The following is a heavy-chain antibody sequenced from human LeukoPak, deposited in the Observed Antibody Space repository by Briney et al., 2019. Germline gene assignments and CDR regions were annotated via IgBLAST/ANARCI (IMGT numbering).Heavy chain of an antibody. D-gene: IGHD3-10*01. CDR3: ARAAGEGGFDP. J-gene: IGHJ5*02. Sequence: PGGSLRLSCAASGFTFSSYAMSWVRQAPGKGLEWLSSISTTSNYIYYADSVKGRFTTSRDNAKNSLYLQMNSLRAEDTAVYYCARAAGEGGFDPWGQGTLVTVSS. V-gene: IGHV3-21*01. CDR2: ISTTSNYI. CDR1: GFTFSSYA.